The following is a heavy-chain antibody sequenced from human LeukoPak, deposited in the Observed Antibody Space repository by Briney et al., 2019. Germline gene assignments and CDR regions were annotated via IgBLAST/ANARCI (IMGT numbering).Heavy chain of an antibody. CDR3: AKAGGNGDDPPN. CDR1: GFTFSSYS. D-gene: IGHD4-17*01. CDR2: ISGSGGST. V-gene: IGHV3-23*01. J-gene: IGHJ4*02. Sequence: GGSLRLSCAASGFTFSSYSMNWVRQAPGKGLEWVSAISGSGGSTYYADSVKGRFTISRDNSKNTLYLQMNSLRAEDTAVYYCAKAGGNGDDPPNWGQGTLVTVSS.